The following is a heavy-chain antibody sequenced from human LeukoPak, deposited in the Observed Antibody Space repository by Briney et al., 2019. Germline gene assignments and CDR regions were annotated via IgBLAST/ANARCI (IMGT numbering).Heavy chain of an antibody. D-gene: IGHD6-19*01. CDR2: IYYSGST. V-gene: IGHV4-59*01. CDR1: GDSINDYY. Sequence: SETLSLTCTVSGDSINDYYWSWIRQPPGKGLEWIGYIYYSGSTNYNPSLKSRVTISLDTSKNQFSLKLTSVTAADTAVYYCARTGYNSAWNGYFDYWGQGTLVTVSS. J-gene: IGHJ4*02. CDR3: ARTGYNSAWNGYFDY.